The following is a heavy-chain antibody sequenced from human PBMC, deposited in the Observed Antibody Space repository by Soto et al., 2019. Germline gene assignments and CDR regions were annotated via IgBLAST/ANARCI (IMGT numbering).Heavy chain of an antibody. D-gene: IGHD2-2*01. V-gene: IGHV1-3*01. CDR3: ARDLHGYCTSTSCFYGMDV. CDR1: LYTVTSSA. CDR2: VNSGNGDT. Sequence: VKVSCNASLYTVTSSAIHWVRQAPGQRLECMGRVNSGNGDTKYSQKFQGRVTITRDTSASTAYMELSSLRSEDTAVYYCARDLHGYCTSTSCFYGMDVWGQGTTVTVSS. J-gene: IGHJ6*02.